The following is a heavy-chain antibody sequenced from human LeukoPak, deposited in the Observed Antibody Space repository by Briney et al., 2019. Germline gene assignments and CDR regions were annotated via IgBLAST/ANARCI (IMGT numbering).Heavy chain of an antibody. CDR1: GFSFSSYA. D-gene: IGHD1-26*01. CDR2: ISTNGRDT. CDR3: VKDSPVGGSYFGGDY. V-gene: IGHV3-64D*06. J-gene: IGHJ4*02. Sequence: PGRSLRLSCAASGFSFSSYAMHWVRQAPGKGLECVSAISTNGRDTYYADSFKGRFAISRDNSKNTLYLQMSSLRADDTAIYYCVKDSPVGGSYFGGDYWGQGTLVTVSS.